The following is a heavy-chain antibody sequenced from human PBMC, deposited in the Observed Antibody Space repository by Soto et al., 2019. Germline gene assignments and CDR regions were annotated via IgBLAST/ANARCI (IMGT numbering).Heavy chain of an antibody. CDR3: AHLYYYDSSGYYPFDY. D-gene: IGHD3-22*01. Sequence: EAGPTLVKPTQTLTLTCTFSGFSLSTSGVGVGWIRQPPGKALEWLALIYWDDDKRYSPSLKSRLTITKETSKNQVVLTMSNKDPLNIARYYCAHLYYYDSSGYYPFDYWGQGTLVTVSS. V-gene: IGHV2-5*02. J-gene: IGHJ4*02. CDR1: GFSLSTSGVG. CDR2: IYWDDDK.